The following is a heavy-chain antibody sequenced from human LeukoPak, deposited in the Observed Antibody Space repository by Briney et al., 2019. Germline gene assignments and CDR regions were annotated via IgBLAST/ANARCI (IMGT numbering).Heavy chain of an antibody. J-gene: IGHJ4*02. CDR3: ARAPNSGPGEFDY. CDR2: IYYSGST. Sequence: GSLRLSCEVSGFTVSDAWMSWVRQAPGKGLEWVGYIYYSGSTNYNPSLKSRVTISVDTSKNQFSLKLSSVTAADTAVYYCARAPNSGPGEFDYWGQGTLVTVSS. CDR1: GFTVSDAW. V-gene: IGHV4-59*02. D-gene: IGHD3-10*01.